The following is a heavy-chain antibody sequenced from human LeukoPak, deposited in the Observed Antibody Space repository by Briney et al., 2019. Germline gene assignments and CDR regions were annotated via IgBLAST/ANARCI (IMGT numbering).Heavy chain of an antibody. CDR3: ARDIGGTSCEE. CDR2: ISAYNGNT. D-gene: IGHD2-2*01. J-gene: IGHJ4*02. V-gene: IGHV1-18*01. Sequence: GASVKLSCKASGYTFTSYGISWGRQAPGQGLEWMGWISAYNGNTNYAQKPQGRVTMTTDTSTSTAYMWLRSLRLDVTAVYYCARDIGGTSCEEWGQGTLVTVSS. CDR1: GYTFTSYG.